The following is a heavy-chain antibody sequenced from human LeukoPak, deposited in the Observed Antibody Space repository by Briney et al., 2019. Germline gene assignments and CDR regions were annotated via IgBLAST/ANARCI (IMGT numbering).Heavy chain of an antibody. Sequence: GGSLRLSCVVSGFTFDSYSMSWVRQAPGKGLEWISYISNSGSPIYYADSVKGRFTISRDKDRSSLYLQMNSLAADDTAVYYCARGLALGLTVTPKAFDYWGQGTPVTVSS. J-gene: IGHJ4*02. D-gene: IGHD4-11*01. CDR1: GFTFDSYS. CDR2: ISNSGSPI. V-gene: IGHV3-48*01. CDR3: ARGLALGLTVTPKAFDY.